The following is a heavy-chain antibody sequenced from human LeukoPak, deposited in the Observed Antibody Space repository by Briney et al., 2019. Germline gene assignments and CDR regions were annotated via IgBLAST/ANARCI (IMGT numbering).Heavy chain of an antibody. CDR3: AKDMSEWELPSD. J-gene: IGHJ4*02. Sequence: QPGRSLRLSCAASGFTFDDYAMHWVRQAPGKGLGWVSGISWNSGSIGYADSVKGRFTISRDNAKNSLYLQMNSLRAEDTALYYCAKDMSEWELPSDWGQGTLVTVSS. V-gene: IGHV3-9*01. D-gene: IGHD1-26*01. CDR1: GFTFDDYA. CDR2: ISWNSGSI.